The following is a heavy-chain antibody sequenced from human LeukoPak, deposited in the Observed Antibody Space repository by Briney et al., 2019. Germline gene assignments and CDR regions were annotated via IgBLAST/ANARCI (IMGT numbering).Heavy chain of an antibody. CDR3: AKDLDPYSSGLGSH. D-gene: IGHD6-19*01. CDR2: ISSSSSYI. Sequence: GGSLRLSCAASGFTFSSYSMNWVRQAPGKGLEWVSSISSSSSYIYYADSVKGRFTISRDNAKNSLYLQMNSLRAEDTAVYYCAKDLDPYSSGLGSHWGQGTLVTVSS. V-gene: IGHV3-21*04. J-gene: IGHJ4*02. CDR1: GFTFSSYS.